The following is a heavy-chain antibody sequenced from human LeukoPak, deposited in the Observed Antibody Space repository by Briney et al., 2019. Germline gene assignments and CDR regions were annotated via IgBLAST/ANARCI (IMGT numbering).Heavy chain of an antibody. J-gene: IGHJ4*02. CDR1: GGSISSYY. CDR3: AGGVRGVDYFGY. V-gene: IGHV4-59*12. D-gene: IGHD3-10*02. CDR2: IYYSGST. Sequence: SETLSLTCTVSGGSISSYYWSWIRQPPGKGLEGIGYIYYSGSTNYNPSLKSRVTISVDKSQNQFSLKLSSVTAADTAVYFCAGGVRGVDYFGYWGQGTLVTVSS.